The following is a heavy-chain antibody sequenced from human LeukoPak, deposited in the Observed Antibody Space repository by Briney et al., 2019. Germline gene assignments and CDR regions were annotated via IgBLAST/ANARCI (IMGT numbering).Heavy chain of an antibody. V-gene: IGHV3-23*01. CDR1: GFTFSSYA. CDR2: ISDSGGST. J-gene: IGHJ4*02. CDR3: APSAFDY. Sequence: GGSLRLSCAASGFTFSSYAMSWVRQAPGKGLEWVATISDSGGSTYYADSVKGRFTNFRDNSKNTLYLQMNSLRAEDTAVYYCAPSAFDYWGQGTLVTVSS.